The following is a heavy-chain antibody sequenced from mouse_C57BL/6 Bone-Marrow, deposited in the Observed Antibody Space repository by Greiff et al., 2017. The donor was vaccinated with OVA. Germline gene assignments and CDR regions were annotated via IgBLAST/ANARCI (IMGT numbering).Heavy chain of an antibody. CDR3: ARWGYYGGFDV. CDR1: GYTFTSYG. D-gene: IGHD1-2*01. J-gene: IGHJ1*03. Sequence: VKLQQSGAELARPGASVKLSCKASGYTFTSYGISWVKQRTGQGLEWIGEIYPRSGNTYYNEKFKGKATLTADKSSSTAYMELRSLTSEDSAVYFCARWGYYGGFDVWGTGTTVTVSS. V-gene: IGHV1-81*01. CDR2: IYPRSGNT.